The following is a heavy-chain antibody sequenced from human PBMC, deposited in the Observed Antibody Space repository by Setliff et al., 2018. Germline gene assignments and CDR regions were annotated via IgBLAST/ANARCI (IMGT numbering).Heavy chain of an antibody. D-gene: IGHD3-3*01. Sequence: ASVKVSCKASGYSFTNYDINWVRQATGQGLEWMGWINPNSGNTDYAQKFQGRVTMTTNTSINTAYMELSSLRSEDTAVYYCARVSWEWLLPDYWGQGTLVTVSS. CDR1: GYSFTNYD. CDR2: INPNSGNT. J-gene: IGHJ4*02. V-gene: IGHV1-8*02. CDR3: ARVSWEWLLPDY.